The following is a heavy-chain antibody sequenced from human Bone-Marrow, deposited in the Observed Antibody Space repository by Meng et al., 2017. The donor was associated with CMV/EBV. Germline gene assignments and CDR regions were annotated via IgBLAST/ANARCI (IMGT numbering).Heavy chain of an antibody. V-gene: IGHV3-30*04. CDR1: GFTVSSYA. CDR3: ARGYYDRMRLYYNGMDF. J-gene: IGHJ6*02. CDR2: ISYDGSNK. D-gene: IGHD3-16*01. Sequence: GESLKISCAASGFTVSSYAMHWVRQAPGKGLEWVAVISYDGSNKYYADSVKGRFTISRDNSKNTLYLQMNSLRAEDTAVYYCARGYYDRMRLYYNGMDFWGQGTMVTVSS.